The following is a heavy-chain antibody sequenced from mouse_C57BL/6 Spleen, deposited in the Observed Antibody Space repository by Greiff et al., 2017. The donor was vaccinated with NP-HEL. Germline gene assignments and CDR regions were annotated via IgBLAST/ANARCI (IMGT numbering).Heavy chain of an antibody. D-gene: IGHD3-3*01. CDR2: ISYDGSN. V-gene: IGHV3-6*01. Sequence: DVHLVESGPGLVKPSQSLSLTCSVSGYSFTSCYFWYLIRQSPGNLLELMGFISYDGSNNYNPSLKNRISITLDTSKNQFFLKLNSVTTEDTATYYCDRRDNDSGPYYYAMDYWGQGTSVTVSS. CDR3: DRRDNDSGPYYYAMDY. CDR1: GYSFTSCYF. J-gene: IGHJ4*01.